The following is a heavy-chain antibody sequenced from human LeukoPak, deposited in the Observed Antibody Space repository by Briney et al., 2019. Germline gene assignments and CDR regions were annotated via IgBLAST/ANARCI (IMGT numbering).Heavy chain of an antibody. J-gene: IGHJ6*03. CDR3: ARGRAIPNGHYYYYYMDV. CDR2: IIPIFGTA. V-gene: IGHV1-69*05. Sequence: SVKVSCKASGGTFSSYAISWVRQAPGQGLEWMGGIIPIFGTANYAQKFQGRVTITTDESTSTAYMELCSLRSEDTAVYYCARGRAIPNGHYYYYYMDVWGKGTTVTVSS. D-gene: IGHD2-8*01. CDR1: GGTFSSYA.